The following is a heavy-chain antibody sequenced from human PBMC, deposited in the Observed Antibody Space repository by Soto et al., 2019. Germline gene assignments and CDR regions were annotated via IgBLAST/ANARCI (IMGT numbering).Heavy chain of an antibody. CDR2: IYSSGIS. D-gene: IGHD3-22*01. CDR1: GGSISGYY. Sequence: SETLSLTCTVSGGSISGYYWTWIRQPAGKGLEWIGRIYSSGISNYNPSLRSRVTMSVDTSRNQLSLRLTSVTAADTAVYFCARRYDSSSYYDLEYWGQGALVTV. J-gene: IGHJ4*02. V-gene: IGHV4-4*07. CDR3: ARRYDSSSYYDLEY.